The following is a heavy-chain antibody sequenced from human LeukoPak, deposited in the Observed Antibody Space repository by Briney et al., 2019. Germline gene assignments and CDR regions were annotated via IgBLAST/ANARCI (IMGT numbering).Heavy chain of an antibody. Sequence: PSETLSLTCNVSGSSISNGFFWAWIRQPPGKGLEWIGEINHSGSTNYNPSLKSRVTISVDTSKNQFSLKLSSVTAADTAVYYCAIKPGIAAAGLLPFDYWGQGTLVTVSS. J-gene: IGHJ4*02. CDR2: INHSGST. CDR1: GSSISNGFF. D-gene: IGHD6-13*01. CDR3: AIKPGIAAAGLLPFDY. V-gene: IGHV4-38-2*02.